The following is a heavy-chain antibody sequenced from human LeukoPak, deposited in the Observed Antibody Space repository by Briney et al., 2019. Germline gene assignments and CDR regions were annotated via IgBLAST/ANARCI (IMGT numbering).Heavy chain of an antibody. CDR3: TTDESPGTTATGLFDH. CDR2: IKSKTDGGTT. J-gene: IGHJ4*02. V-gene: IGHV3-15*01. Sequence: GGSLRLSCAASGFTFSSYWMSWVRQAPGKGLEWVGRIKSKTDGGTTDHAAPVKGRFTISRDDSKNTLYLQMHSLRTEDTAVYYCTTDESPGTTATGLFDHWGQGTLVTVSS. CDR1: GFTFSSYW. D-gene: IGHD6-13*01.